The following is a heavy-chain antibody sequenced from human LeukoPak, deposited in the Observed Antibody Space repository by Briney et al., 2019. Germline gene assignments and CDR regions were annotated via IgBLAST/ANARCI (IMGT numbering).Heavy chain of an antibody. J-gene: IGHJ4*02. Sequence: GGSLRLSCAASGFTFSSYSMNWVRQAPGKGLEWVSSISSSSSYIYYADSVKGRFTISRDNAKSSLYLQMSSLRAEDTAVYYCARRYCTNGVCYAAAYYFDYWGQGTLVTVSS. D-gene: IGHD2-8*01. CDR2: ISSSSSYI. CDR1: GFTFSSYS. V-gene: IGHV3-21*01. CDR3: ARRYCTNGVCYAAAYYFDY.